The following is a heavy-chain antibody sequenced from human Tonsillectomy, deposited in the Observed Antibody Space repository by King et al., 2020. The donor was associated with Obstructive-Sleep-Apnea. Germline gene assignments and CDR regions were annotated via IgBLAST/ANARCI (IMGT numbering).Heavy chain of an antibody. D-gene: IGHD5-18*01. Sequence: VQLQESGPGLVKPSETLSLTCTVSGGSISSYYWSWIRQPPGKGLEWIGYIYYSGTTNYNPPLKSPVTRSVDTSKNQFSLKLSSVTAAAPAVYYCAGIYTYGSAYHGLDVWGQGTTVTVSS. CDR3: AGIYTYGSAYHGLDV. CDR1: GGSISSYY. J-gene: IGHJ6*02. V-gene: IGHV4-59*01. CDR2: IYYSGTT.